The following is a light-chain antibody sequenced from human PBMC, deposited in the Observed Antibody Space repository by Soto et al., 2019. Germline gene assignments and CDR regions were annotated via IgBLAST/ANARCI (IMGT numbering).Light chain of an antibody. V-gene: IGLV2-14*01. CDR2: GVN. CDR3: SSYTSSSTLE. Sequence: QSALTQPASVSGSPGQSITVSCTGSSSDFGDDKYVYWYQQQPGKGPNLLIYGVNSRPSGISNRFSGSKSGNTASLTIYGLQAEDEADYYCSSYTSSSTLEFGGGTKVTVL. CDR1: SSDFGDDKY. J-gene: IGLJ2*01.